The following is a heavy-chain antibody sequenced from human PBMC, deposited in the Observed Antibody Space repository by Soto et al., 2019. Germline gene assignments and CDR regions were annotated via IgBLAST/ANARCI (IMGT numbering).Heavy chain of an antibody. Sequence: SETLSLTCTVSGGSISSGDYYWSWIRQPPGKGLEWIGYIYYSGSTYYNPSLKSRVTISVDTSKNQFSLKLSSVTAADTAVYYXAKTRDNNINYYYALDVWGPGTTVTVSS. V-gene: IGHV4-30-4*01. CDR1: GGSISSGDYY. CDR2: IYYSGST. D-gene: IGHD1-20*01. CDR3: AKTRDNNINYYYALDV. J-gene: IGHJ6*02.